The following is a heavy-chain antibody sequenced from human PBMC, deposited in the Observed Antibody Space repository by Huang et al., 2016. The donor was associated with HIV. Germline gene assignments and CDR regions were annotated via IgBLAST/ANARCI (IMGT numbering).Heavy chain of an antibody. V-gene: IGHV1-8*01. D-gene: IGHD1-7*01. J-gene: IGHJ4*02. CDR3: GRGHPPDLWNSNLYYFDY. Sequence: QVQMVQSGAEVRKPGASVKVSCNTSGYTFTSYHINWVRQAPGQGLEWMGAMNPSTGETIYAHDFRDRVNLTTDTSINTAYTDLGSLESEDTAVYYCGRGHPPDLWNSNLYYFDYWGQGALVTVSS. CDR2: MNPSTGET. CDR1: GYTFTSYH.